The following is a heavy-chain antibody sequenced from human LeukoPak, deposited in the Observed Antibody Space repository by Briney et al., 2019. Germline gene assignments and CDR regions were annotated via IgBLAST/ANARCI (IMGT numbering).Heavy chain of an antibody. V-gene: IGHV3-23*01. J-gene: IGHJ2*01. CDR2: VSGSRDST. D-gene: IGHD4-11*01. Sequence: GGSLRLSCAASGFTFNIYAMIWVRQAPGKGLEWVSTVSGSRDSTDYADSVKGRFTISRDNSKNTLYLQVDSLRAEDTAVYYCAKGRYNNYAWYFDLWGRGALVTVSS. CDR3: AKGRYNNYAWYFDL. CDR1: GFTFNIYA.